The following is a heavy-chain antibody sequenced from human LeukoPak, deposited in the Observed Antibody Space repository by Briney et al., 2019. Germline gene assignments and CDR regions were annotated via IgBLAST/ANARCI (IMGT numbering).Heavy chain of an antibody. Sequence: ASVKVSCKVSGYTLTELSMHWVRQAPGKGLEWMGGFDPEDGETIYAQKFQGRVTMTEDTSTDTAYMELSSLRSEDTAVYYCASSSASWIQLLTPDYWGQGTLVTVSS. D-gene: IGHD5-18*01. J-gene: IGHJ4*02. CDR3: ASSSASWIQLLTPDY. CDR1: GYTLTELS. CDR2: FDPEDGET. V-gene: IGHV1-24*01.